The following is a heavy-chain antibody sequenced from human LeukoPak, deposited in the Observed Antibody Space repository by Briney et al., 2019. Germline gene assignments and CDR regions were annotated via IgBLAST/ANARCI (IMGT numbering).Heavy chain of an antibody. CDR1: GGTFSSYA. J-gene: IGHJ3*02. V-gene: IGHV1-69*04. CDR2: IIPILGIA. CDR3: ARVRYSWKGFDI. Sequence: SVKVSCKASGGTFSSYAISWVRQAPGQGLEWMGRIIPILGIANYAQKFQGRVTITADKSTSTAYMELSSLRSEDTAVYYCARVRYSWKGFDIWGQGTMVTVSS. D-gene: IGHD1-20*01.